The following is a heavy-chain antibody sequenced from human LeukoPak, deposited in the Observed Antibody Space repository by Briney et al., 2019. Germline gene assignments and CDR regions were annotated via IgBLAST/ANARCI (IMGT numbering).Heavy chain of an antibody. Sequence: PSETLSLTCTVSGGSISSYYWSWIRQPAGKGLEWIGRIYTSGSTNYNPSLKSRVTMSVDTSKNQFSLKLSSVTAADTAVYYCAKGSIVGATSYYYMDVWGKGTTVTISS. CDR1: GGSISSYY. V-gene: IGHV4-4*07. D-gene: IGHD1-26*01. CDR3: AKGSIVGATSYYYMDV. J-gene: IGHJ6*03. CDR2: IYTSGST.